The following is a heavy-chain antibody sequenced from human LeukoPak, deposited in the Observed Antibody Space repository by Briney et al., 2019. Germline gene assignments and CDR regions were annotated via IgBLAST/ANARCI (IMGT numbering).Heavy chain of an antibody. V-gene: IGHV4-4*07. Sequence: SETLSLTCTVSGGSISNYYWNWIRQPAGKGLEWIGRIHTSGSTYYNPSLKSRVTMSVDTSKNHFSLKLSSVTAADTAVYYCARYDYSTSRLPNNWFDPWGQGTLVTVSS. CDR2: IHTSGST. CDR3: ARYDYSTSRLPNNWFDP. CDR1: GGSISNYY. J-gene: IGHJ5*02. D-gene: IGHD4-11*01.